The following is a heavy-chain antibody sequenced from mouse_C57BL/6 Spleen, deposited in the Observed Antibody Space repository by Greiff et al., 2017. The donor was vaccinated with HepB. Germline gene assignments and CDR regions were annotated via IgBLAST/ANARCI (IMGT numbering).Heavy chain of an antibody. CDR1: GYTFTSYG. D-gene: IGHD2-4*01. CDR2: IYPRSGNT. J-gene: IGHJ4*01. V-gene: IGHV1-81*01. CDR3: ARFYYDYDEGSYYAMDY. Sequence: VQLQQSGAELARPGASVKLSCKASGYTFTSYGISWVKQRTGQGLEWIGEIYPRSGNTYYNEKFKGKATLTADKSSSTAYMELRSLTSEDSAVYFCARFYYDYDEGSYYAMDYGGQGTSVTVSS.